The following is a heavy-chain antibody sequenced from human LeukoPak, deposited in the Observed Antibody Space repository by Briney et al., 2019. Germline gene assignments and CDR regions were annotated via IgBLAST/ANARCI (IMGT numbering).Heavy chain of an antibody. Sequence: PSETLSLTCSVSGYSISSAYYWGWIRQPPGKGLEWIGSIYHSGCTYYNPSLKSQVTISVDTSKNQFSLKLSSVTAADTAVYYCARDSSGYYYSTTHFDYWGQGTLVTVSS. CDR2: IYHSGCT. CDR1: GYSISSAYY. V-gene: IGHV4-38-2*02. CDR3: ARDSSGYYYSTTHFDY. D-gene: IGHD3-22*01. J-gene: IGHJ4*02.